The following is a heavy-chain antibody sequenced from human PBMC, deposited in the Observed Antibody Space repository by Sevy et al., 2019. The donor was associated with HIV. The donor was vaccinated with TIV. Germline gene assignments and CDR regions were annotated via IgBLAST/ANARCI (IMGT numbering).Heavy chain of an antibody. CDR2: ISYDGSNK. D-gene: IGHD3-22*01. J-gene: IGHJ3*02. V-gene: IGHV3-30-3*01. CDR3: ARGGTMIVVVLDAFDI. CDR1: GFTFSSYA. Sequence: GGSLRLSCAASGFTFSSYAMHWVRQAPGKGLEWVAVISYDGSNKYYADSVKGRFTISRDNSKNTLYLQMNSLRAEDTAVYYCARGGTMIVVVLDAFDIWGQWTMVTVSS.